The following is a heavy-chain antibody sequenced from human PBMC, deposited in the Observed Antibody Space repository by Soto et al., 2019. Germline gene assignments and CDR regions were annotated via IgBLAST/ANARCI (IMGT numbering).Heavy chain of an antibody. V-gene: IGHV5-51*01. Sequence: GEALKISCQCCGYSFASYWSAWVRQIPGKGLEWVGVIYPGDSDTRYSPSFRGQVTISADKSISHVYLQWSSLKASDTAMYYCARNRLRQYYYGMDVWGQGTTVTVSS. CDR1: GYSFASYW. CDR2: IYPGDSDT. D-gene: IGHD3-10*01. CDR3: ARNRLRQYYYGMDV. J-gene: IGHJ6*02.